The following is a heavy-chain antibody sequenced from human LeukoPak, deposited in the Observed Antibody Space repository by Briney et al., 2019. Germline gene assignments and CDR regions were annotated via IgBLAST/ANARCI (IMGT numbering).Heavy chain of an antibody. D-gene: IGHD7-27*01. J-gene: IGHJ4*02. Sequence: PGGSLRLSCAASGFTFSSYSMNWVRQAPGKGLEWVSAISGSGGSTYYADSVKGRFTISRDNSKDTLYLQMNSLRAEDTAVYYCANTILGISYFDYWGQGTLVTVSS. CDR3: ANTILGISYFDY. V-gene: IGHV3-23*01. CDR1: GFTFSSYS. CDR2: ISGSGGST.